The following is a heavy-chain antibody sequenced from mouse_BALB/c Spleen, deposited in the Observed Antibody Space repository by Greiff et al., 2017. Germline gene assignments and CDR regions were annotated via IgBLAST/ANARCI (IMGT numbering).Heavy chain of an antibody. J-gene: IGHJ3*01. V-gene: IGHV5-17*02. CDR2: ISSGSSTI. Sequence: EVQLVESGGGLVQPGGSRKLSCAASGFTFSSFGMHWVRQAPEKGLEWVAYISSGSSTIYYADTVKGRFTISRDNPKNTLFLQMTSLRSEDTAMYYCARSSPYGDEGVFAYWGQGPLVTVSA. CDR1: GFTFSSFG. CDR3: ARSSPYGDEGVFAY. D-gene: IGHD2-13*01.